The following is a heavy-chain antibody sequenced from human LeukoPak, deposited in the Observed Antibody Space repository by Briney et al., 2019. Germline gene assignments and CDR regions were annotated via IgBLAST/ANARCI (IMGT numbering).Heavy chain of an antibody. Sequence: SGPTLVKPTQTLTPTCTFSGFSLSTSGVGVGWIRQPPGKALEWLALIYWDDDKRYSPSLKSRLTITKDTSKNQVVLTMTNMDPVDTATYYCAHRRGVILYFDYWGQGTLVTVSS. J-gene: IGHJ4*02. CDR3: AHRRGVILYFDY. V-gene: IGHV2-5*02. D-gene: IGHD3-16*01. CDR2: IYWDDDK. CDR1: GFSLSTSGVG.